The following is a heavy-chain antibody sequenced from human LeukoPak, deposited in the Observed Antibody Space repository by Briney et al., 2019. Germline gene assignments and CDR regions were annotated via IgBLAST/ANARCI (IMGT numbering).Heavy chain of an antibody. Sequence: SETLSLTCTVSGGSISSYYWSWIRQPPGKGLECIGYIYYSGSTNYNPSLKSRVTISVDTSKNQFSLKLSSVTAADTAVYYCARGTYYDSSVPGWFDPWGQGTLVTVSS. D-gene: IGHD3-22*01. CDR2: IYYSGST. V-gene: IGHV4-59*01. J-gene: IGHJ5*02. CDR3: ARGTYYDSSVPGWFDP. CDR1: GGSISSYY.